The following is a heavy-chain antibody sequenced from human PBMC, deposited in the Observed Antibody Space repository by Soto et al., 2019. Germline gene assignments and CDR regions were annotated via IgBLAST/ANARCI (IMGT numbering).Heavy chain of an antibody. V-gene: IGHV1-2*04. CDR1: GYTFTGYY. D-gene: IGHD6-19*01. Sequence: ASVKVSCKASGYTFTGYYMHWVRQAPGQGLEWMGWINPNSGGTNYAQKFQGWVTMTRDTSISAAYMERSRLRSDDTAVYYCARAEGGIAVAVDYWGQGTLVTVSS. CDR2: INPNSGGT. CDR3: ARAEGGIAVAVDY. J-gene: IGHJ4*02.